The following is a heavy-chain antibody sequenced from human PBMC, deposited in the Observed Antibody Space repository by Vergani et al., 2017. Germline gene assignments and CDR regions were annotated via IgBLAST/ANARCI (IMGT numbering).Heavy chain of an antibody. CDR2: IWYDGSNN. V-gene: IGHV3-33*01. D-gene: IGHD1-7*01. CDR3: AGDAQTALELRDYYYYYMDV. CDR1: GFTFSSFG. J-gene: IGHJ6*03. Sequence: QVQLVESGGGVVQPGRSMRLSCAASGFTFSSFGMHWVRQAPGKGPEWVAVIWYDGSNNYYEDSVKGRFTISRENSKNTLYLQMNSLRAEDQAVYYCAGDAQTALELRDYYYYYMDVWGKGTTVTVSS.